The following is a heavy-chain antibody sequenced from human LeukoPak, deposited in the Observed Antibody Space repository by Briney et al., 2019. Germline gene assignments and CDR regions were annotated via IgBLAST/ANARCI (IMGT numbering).Heavy chain of an antibody. CDR1: GGSIISNS. V-gene: IGHV4-59*08. J-gene: IGHJ4*02. Sequence: PSETLSLTCTVSGGSIISNSWSWIRQPPGEGLEWIGYISYTGSTNYNPSLKSRVTISVDTSKNQFSLKLTSVTAADTAVYYCATVDTTMGKDCWGQGTLVTVSS. D-gene: IGHD5-18*01. CDR2: ISYTGST. CDR3: ATVDTTMGKDC.